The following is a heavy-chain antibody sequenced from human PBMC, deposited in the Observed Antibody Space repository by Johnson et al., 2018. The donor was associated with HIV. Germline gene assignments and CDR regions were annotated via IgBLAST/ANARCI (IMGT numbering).Heavy chain of an antibody. Sequence: QVHLVESGGGVVQPGRSLRLSCAASGFTFSSYGMHWVRQAPGKGLEWVAFIRYDGSNKYYAESVQGRFNISRDNPKNTLYLQMDSLRIEDTAVYYCARAEGLTGRNAFDIWGQGTMVTVSS. CDR2: IRYDGSNK. CDR1: GFTFSSYG. CDR3: ARAEGLTGRNAFDI. D-gene: IGHD1-20*01. J-gene: IGHJ3*02. V-gene: IGHV3-30*02.